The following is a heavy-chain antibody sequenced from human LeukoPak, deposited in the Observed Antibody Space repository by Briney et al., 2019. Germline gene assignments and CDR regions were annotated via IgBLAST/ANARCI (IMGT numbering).Heavy chain of an antibody. Sequence: GRSLRLSCAASGFTFSSYGMHWVRQAPGKGLEWVAVISYDGSNKYYADSVKGRFTISRDNSKNTLYLQMNSLRAEDTAVYYCARAYYYDSSGYYYGYAFDIWGQGTMVTVSS. J-gene: IGHJ3*02. CDR2: ISYDGSNK. CDR1: GFTFSSYG. D-gene: IGHD3-22*01. V-gene: IGHV3-30*03. CDR3: ARAYYYDSSGYYYGYAFDI.